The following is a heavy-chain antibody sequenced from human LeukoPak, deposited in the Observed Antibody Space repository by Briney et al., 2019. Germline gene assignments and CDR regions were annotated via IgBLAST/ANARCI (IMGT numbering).Heavy chain of an antibody. J-gene: IGHJ4*02. CDR3: ARDLWGSSSSELASFDY. Sequence: GGSLRLSCAASGFRFDDYGMSWVRHAPGKGLEWVSGINWNGSSTSYADSVEGRFTISRDNAKNSVYLQMNSLRADDTAFYYCARDLWGSSSSELASFDYWGQGALVTVSS. D-gene: IGHD6-6*01. CDR1: GFRFDDYG. CDR2: INWNGSST. V-gene: IGHV3-20*04.